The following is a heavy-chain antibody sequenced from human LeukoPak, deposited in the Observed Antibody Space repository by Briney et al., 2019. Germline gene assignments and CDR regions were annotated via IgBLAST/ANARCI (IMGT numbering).Heavy chain of an antibody. J-gene: IGHJ4*02. CDR2: IYYSGST. Sequence: SETLSLTCTVSGGSISSYYWSWIRQPPGKGLEWIGYIYYSGSTNYNPSLKSRVTIPVDTSKNQFSLKLSSVTAADTAVYYCARAEHDYGGNIHYFDYWGQGTLVTVSS. V-gene: IGHV4-59*01. D-gene: IGHD4-23*01. CDR1: GGSISSYY. CDR3: ARAEHDYGGNIHYFDY.